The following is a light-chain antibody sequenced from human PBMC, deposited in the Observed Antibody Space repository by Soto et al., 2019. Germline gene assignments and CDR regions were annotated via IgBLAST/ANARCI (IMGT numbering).Light chain of an antibody. CDR1: QSVTSNY. CDR3: QQYDSSPLT. V-gene: IGKV3-20*01. CDR2: GSS. Sequence: EIVLTQSPGTLSLAPEERATLSCKAGQSVTSNYLAWYQQRPGQAPRLLIYGSSNRATGIPDRFSGSGSGTDFTLTISRLEPEDFAVYYCQQYDSSPLTFGGGTKVEIK. J-gene: IGKJ4*01.